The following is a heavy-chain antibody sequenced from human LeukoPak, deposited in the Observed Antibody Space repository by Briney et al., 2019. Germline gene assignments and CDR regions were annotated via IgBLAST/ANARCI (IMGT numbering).Heavy chain of an antibody. D-gene: IGHD3-22*01. CDR3: AKATSIVVVIPPGVDY. J-gene: IGHJ4*02. CDR2: IRYDGSSK. Sequence: PGGSLRLSCAASGFTFSSYGMHWVRQAPGKGLEWVAFIRYDGSSKYYADSVKGRFTISRDNSKNTLYLQMNSLRAEDTAVYYCAKATSIVVVIPPGVDYWGQGTLVTVSS. CDR1: GFTFSSYG. V-gene: IGHV3-30*02.